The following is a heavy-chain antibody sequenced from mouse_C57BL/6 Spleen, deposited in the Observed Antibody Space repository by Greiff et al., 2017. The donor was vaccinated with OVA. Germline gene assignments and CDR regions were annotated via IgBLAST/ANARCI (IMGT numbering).Heavy chain of an antibody. CDR1: GYTFTDYY. CDR2: INSNNGGT. J-gene: IGHJ3*01. CDR3: ARFYYDYDGAY. Sequence: EVQLQQSGPELVKPGASVKISCKASGYTFTDYYMNWVKQSHGKSLEWIGDINSNNGGTSYNQKFKGKATLTVDKSSSTAYMELRSLTSEDSAVYYCARFYYDYDGAYWGQGTLVTVSA. V-gene: IGHV1-26*01. D-gene: IGHD2-4*01.